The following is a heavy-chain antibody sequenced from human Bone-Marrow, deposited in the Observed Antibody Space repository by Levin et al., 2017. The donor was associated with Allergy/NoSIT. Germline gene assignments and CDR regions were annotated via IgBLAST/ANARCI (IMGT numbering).Heavy chain of an antibody. J-gene: IGHJ5*02. CDR2: IYHTGST. V-gene: IGHV4-59*01. D-gene: IGHD6-19*01. CDR3: ERCYSSGWNWFDP. CDR1: GDSIRTYD. Sequence: SETLSLSCTVSGDSIRTYDWSWIRQPPGKGLEWIGYIYHTGSTKYHPSLKSRATISVDTSKNQLSLKVKSVTAADTAVYYCERCYSSGWNWFDPWGQGTLVIVSS.